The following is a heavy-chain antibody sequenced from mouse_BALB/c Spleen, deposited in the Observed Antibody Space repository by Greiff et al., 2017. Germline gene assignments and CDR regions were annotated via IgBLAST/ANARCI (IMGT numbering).Heavy chain of an antibody. Sequence: VQLQQSGPELVKPGASVKMSCKASGYTFTDYVISWVKQRTGQGLEWIGEIYPGSGSTYYNEKFKGKATLTADKSSNTAYMQLSSLTSEDSAVYFCATGTRYFDYWGQGTTLTVSS. CDR1: GYTFTDYV. V-gene: IGHV1-77*01. D-gene: IGHD4-1*01. CDR3: ATGTRYFDY. J-gene: IGHJ2*01. CDR2: IYPGSGST.